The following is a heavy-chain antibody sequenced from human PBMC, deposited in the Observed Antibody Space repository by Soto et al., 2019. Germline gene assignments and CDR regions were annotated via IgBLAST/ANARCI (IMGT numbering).Heavy chain of an antibody. CDR1: GASISSSSW. V-gene: IGHV4-4*02. CDR3: ARDLGWFDP. CDR2: VYHSGDT. D-gene: IGHD7-27*01. J-gene: IGHJ5*02. Sequence: QVQLQESGPGLVKPSGTLTVTCTVSGASISSSSWWSWVRQPPGKGLEWIGEVYHSGDTNYNPSLKSRVTLSVDKSKNQLSLNLTSATAADTAVYYCARDLGWFDPWGQGTLVTVSS.